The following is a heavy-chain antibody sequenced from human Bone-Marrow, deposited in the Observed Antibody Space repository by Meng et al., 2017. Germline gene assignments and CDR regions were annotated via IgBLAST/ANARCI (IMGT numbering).Heavy chain of an antibody. CDR2: INSDGSST. J-gene: IGHJ3*02. CDR3: ASLTRVLRYFDWFTSDAFDI. V-gene: IGHV3-74*01. CDR1: GFTFSSYW. D-gene: IGHD3-9*01. Sequence: GGSLRLSCAASGFTFSSYWMHWVRQAPGKGLVWVSRINSDGSSTSYADSVKGRFTISRDNAKNTLYLQMNSLRAEDTAVYYCASLTRVLRYFDWFTSDAFDIWGQGKKV.